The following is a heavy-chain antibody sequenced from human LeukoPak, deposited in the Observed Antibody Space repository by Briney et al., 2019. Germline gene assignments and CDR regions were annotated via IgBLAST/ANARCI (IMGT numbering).Heavy chain of an antibody. Sequence: PGGSLRLSCAASGFTFSSYSMTWVRQAPGKGLEWVSSISSSSSYIYYADSVKGRFTISRDNAKNSLYLQMNSLRAEDTAVYYCARDNLRLLDAFDIWGQGTMVTVSS. CDR2: ISSSSSYI. V-gene: IGHV3-21*01. CDR1: GFTFSSYS. D-gene: IGHD3-3*01. CDR3: ARDNLRLLDAFDI. J-gene: IGHJ3*02.